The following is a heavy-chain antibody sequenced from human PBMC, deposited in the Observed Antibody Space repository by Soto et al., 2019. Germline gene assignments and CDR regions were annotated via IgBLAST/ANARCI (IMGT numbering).Heavy chain of an antibody. CDR3: AGRGRGVRVLYYYGMDV. CDR1: GYSIRSAYD. J-gene: IGHJ6*02. CDR2: IYHSGST. V-gene: IGHV4-38-2*01. D-gene: IGHD3-10*01. Sequence: SGPLSLTWAVSGYSIRSAYDWGWIRQPPGKGLEWIGSIYHSGSTYYNPSLKSRVTISVDTSKTQFSLKLSSVTAADTAVYYCAGRGRGVRVLYYYGMDVWGQGTTVTVSS.